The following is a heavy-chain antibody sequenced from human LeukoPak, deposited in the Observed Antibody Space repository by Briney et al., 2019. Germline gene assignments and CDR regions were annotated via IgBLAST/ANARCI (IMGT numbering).Heavy chain of an antibody. V-gene: IGHV1-46*01. CDR1: GYTFTSYY. CDR2: INPSGGST. J-gene: IGHJ4*02. D-gene: IGHD3-3*01. CDR3: ARSSTLRFLEWLPQYYFDY. Sequence: GASVKVSCKASGYTFTSYYMHWVRQAPGQGLEWMGIINPSGGSTSYAQEFQGRVTMTRDTSASTVYMELSSLRSEDTAVYYCARSSTLRFLEWLPQYYFDYWGQGTLVTVSS.